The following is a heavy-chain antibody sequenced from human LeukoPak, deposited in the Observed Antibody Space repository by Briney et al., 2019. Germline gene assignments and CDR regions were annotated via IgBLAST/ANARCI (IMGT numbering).Heavy chain of an antibody. V-gene: IGHV1-8*01. J-gene: IGHJ6*03. CDR1: GYTFTSYD. CDR3: ARGRAITIFGDYYYMDV. CDR2: MNPNSGNT. D-gene: IGHD3-3*01. Sequence: ASVKVSCKASGYTFTSYDINWVRQATGQGLEWMGWMNPNSGNTGYAQKFQGRVTMTRNTSISTAYMELSGLRSEDTAVYYCARGRAITIFGDYYYMDVWGKGTTVTVSS.